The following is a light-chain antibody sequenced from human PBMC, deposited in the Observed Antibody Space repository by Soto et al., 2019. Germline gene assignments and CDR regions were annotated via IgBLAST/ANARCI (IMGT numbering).Light chain of an antibody. CDR2: SVS. V-gene: IGLV2-11*01. Sequence: QSALTQPRSVSGSPGQSVTISCTGTSSAVGGHNYVSWYQQYPGKAPKLLLSSVSKRPSGVPDRFSGSKSGNTASLTISGLQAEDEADYYCCSYAGSYTYVFGNGTKVTVL. J-gene: IGLJ1*01. CDR1: SSAVGGHNY. CDR3: CSYAGSYTYV.